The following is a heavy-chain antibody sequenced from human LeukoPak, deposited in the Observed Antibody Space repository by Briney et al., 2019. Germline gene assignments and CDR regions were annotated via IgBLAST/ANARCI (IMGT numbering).Heavy chain of an antibody. CDR3: AAETVAGIFVY. CDR2: IIPIFGTA. V-gene: IGHV1-69*01. Sequence: SVSVSCTASGGTFSSYAISWVRQAPGHGLEWMGGIIPIFGTANYAQKFQGRVTITADESTSTAYMELSSRRSEDTAVYYCAAETVAGIFVYWGQGTLVTVSS. J-gene: IGHJ4*02. D-gene: IGHD6-19*01. CDR1: GGTFSSYA.